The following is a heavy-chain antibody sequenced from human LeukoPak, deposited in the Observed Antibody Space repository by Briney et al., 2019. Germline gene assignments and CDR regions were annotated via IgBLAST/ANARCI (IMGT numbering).Heavy chain of an antibody. CDR3: AKAIHSSSSGVVDY. CDR1: GFTFSNYA. V-gene: IGHV3-30*02. J-gene: IGHJ4*02. D-gene: IGHD6-6*01. CDR2: IRYDGSNK. Sequence: GGSLRLSCAASGFTFSNYAMHWVRQAPGKGLKWVTFIRYDGSNKYYAESVKGRFTISRDNSKNTLYLQMSSLRAEDTAVYNCAKAIHSSSSGVVDYWGQGTLVTVSS.